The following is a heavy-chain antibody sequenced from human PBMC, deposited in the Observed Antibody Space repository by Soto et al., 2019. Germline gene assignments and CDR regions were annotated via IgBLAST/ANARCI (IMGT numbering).Heavy chain of an antibody. CDR3: ARGGCSATSCLDY. D-gene: IGHD2-2*01. V-gene: IGHV3-74*01. Sequence: EVQLVESGGGLVQPGGSLRLTCAASGFTFSSHWMHWVRQAPGTGQVWVSYINSDGGSTSYADSVKGRFTISRDNAKNTLYLQMNTLRADDTAVYYCARGGCSATSCLDYWGQGTLVTVSP. CDR2: INSDGGST. J-gene: IGHJ4*02. CDR1: GFTFSSHW.